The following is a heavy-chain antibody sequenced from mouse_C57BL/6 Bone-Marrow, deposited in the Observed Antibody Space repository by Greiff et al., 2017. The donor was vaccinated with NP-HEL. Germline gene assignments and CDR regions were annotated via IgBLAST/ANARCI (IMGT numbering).Heavy chain of an antibody. Sequence: VMLVESGPGLVAPSQSLSITCTVSGFSLTSYGVDWVRQSPGKGLEWLGVIWGVGSTNYNSALKSRLSISKDNSKSQVFLKMNSLQTDDTAMYYCASDRGGSSYGFAYWGQGTLVTVSA. D-gene: IGHD1-1*01. CDR3: ASDRGGSSYGFAY. J-gene: IGHJ3*01. V-gene: IGHV2-6*01. CDR2: IWGVGST. CDR1: GFSLTSYG.